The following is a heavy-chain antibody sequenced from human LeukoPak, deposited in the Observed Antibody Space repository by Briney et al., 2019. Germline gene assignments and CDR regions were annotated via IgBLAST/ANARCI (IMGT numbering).Heavy chain of an antibody. CDR1: GXSISSSSYY. CDR2: IFSGST. V-gene: IGHV4-39*01. J-gene: IGHJ4*02. CDR3: ARQGERPGISAY. D-gene: IGHD1-26*01. Sequence: SETLSLTCIVSGXSISSSSYYWGWVRQPPGKGLEWIGSIFSGSTYYNPSLKSRVTISLNTSKNQLSLNLSSVTAADTAVYYCARQGERPGISAYWGQGTLVTVSS.